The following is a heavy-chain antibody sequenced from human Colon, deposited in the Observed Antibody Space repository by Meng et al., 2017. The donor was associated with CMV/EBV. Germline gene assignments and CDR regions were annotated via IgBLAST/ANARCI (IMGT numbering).Heavy chain of an antibody. J-gene: IGHJ4*02. D-gene: IGHD3-9*01. Sequence: SCQASGYTVSIYRINWVRQGSGQGREWMVWISPDTAHPMYAKRFTGRFVFSLDTSVSTAYLLIISLKTEATAVYYCATDLLTGYPIDFWGQGTLVTVSS. CDR2: ISPDTAHP. CDR1: GYTVSIYR. V-gene: IGHV7-4-1*02. CDR3: ATDLLTGYPIDF.